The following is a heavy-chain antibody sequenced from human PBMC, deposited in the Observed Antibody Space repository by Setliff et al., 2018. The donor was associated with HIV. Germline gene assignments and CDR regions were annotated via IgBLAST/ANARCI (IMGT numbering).Heavy chain of an antibody. CDR2: IFYSGNT. D-gene: IGHD2-2*01. CDR3: ARPQYPGYYFDY. Sequence: LETLSLTCTVSGDSTSSSSYYWGWIRQPPGKGLEWIGSIFYSGNTYYKPSLKSRVTISVDTSKNQFSLKLSSVTAAGTAVYYCARPQYPGYYFDYWGQGTQVTVSS. V-gene: IGHV4-39*01. CDR1: GDSTSSSSYY. J-gene: IGHJ4*02.